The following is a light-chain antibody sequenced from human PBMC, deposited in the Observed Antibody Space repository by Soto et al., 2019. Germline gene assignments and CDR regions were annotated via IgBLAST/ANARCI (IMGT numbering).Light chain of an antibody. Sequence: EIGWRQSPGTLPLSPGERATLSCRASQSVSSSYLAWYQQKPGQAPRLLIYGASSRATGIPDRFSGSGSGTDFSLTISRLEPEDFAVYYCQQYDSSPKTFGQGT. CDR2: GAS. J-gene: IGKJ1*01. CDR1: QSVSSSY. V-gene: IGKV3-20*01. CDR3: QQYDSSPKT.